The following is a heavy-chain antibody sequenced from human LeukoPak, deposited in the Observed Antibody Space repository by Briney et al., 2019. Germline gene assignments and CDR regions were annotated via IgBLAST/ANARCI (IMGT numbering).Heavy chain of an antibody. Sequence: GGSLRLSCAASGFTFSSYAMSWVRQALGKGLEWVSAISGSGGTTYYADSVKGRFTISRDNSQNTLYLQMNSLRAEDTAVYYCAKGPTTVTTFRFHWGQGTLVTVSS. CDR3: AKGPTTVTTFRFH. J-gene: IGHJ4*02. D-gene: IGHD4-17*01. CDR1: GFTFSSYA. CDR2: ISGSGGTT. V-gene: IGHV3-23*01.